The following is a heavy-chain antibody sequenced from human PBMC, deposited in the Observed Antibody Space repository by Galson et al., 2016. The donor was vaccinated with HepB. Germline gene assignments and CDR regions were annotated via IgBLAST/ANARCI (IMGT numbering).Heavy chain of an antibody. J-gene: IGHJ4*02. CDR3: ARVVAGRGTWNLGKKRWLGYFDS. V-gene: IGHV3-23*01. CDR1: GFPFSDFG. CDR2: VSGSGGSA. Sequence: SLRLSCAVSGFPFSDFGMTWVRQAPGKGLEWVSYVSGSGGSAYLADSVKGRFSISRDNSKNTMYLKMNSLGGEDTAIYFWARVVAGRGTWNLGKKRWLGYFDSRGQGTPVSVSS. D-gene: IGHD1-1*01.